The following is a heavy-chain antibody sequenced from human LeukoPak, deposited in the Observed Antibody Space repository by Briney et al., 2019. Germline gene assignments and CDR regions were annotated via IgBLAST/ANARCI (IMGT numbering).Heavy chain of an antibody. CDR1: GFTFSSYA. J-gene: IGHJ4*02. CDR3: ATDMEPTCRRCFDY. D-gene: IGHD1-1*01. CDR2: ISYDGSNK. Sequence: GRSLRLSCAASGFTFSSYAMHWVRQAPGKGLEWVAVISYDGSNKYYADSVKGRFTVSRDNSKNTLYLQLSSLRADDTAVYYCATDMEPTCRRCFDYWGQGTLVTVSS. V-gene: IGHV3-30-3*01.